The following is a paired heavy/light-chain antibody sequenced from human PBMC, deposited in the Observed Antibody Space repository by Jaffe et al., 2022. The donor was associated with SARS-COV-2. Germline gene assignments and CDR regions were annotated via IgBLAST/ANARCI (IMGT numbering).Light chain of an antibody. V-gene: IGLV7-46*01. CDR3: LLSYSGARVV. CDR2: DTS. J-gene: IGLJ2*01. Sequence: QAVVTQEPSLTVSPGGTVTLTCGSSTGAVTSGHYPYWFQQKPGQAPRTLIYDTSNKHSWTPARFSGSLLGGKAALTLSGAQPEDEAEYYCLLSYSGARVVFGGGTKLTVL. CDR1: TGAVTSGHY.
Heavy chain of an antibody. CDR3: RGAAAGNERWAGKYYYYGMDV. J-gene: IGHJ6*02. CDR2: IYYSGST. D-gene: IGHD6-13*01. CDR1: GGSISSSSYY. V-gene: IGHV4-39*01. Sequence: QLQLQESGPGLVKPSETLSLTCTVSGGSISSSSYYWGWIRQPPGKGLEWIGSIYYSGSTYYNPSLKSRVTISVDTSKNQFSLKLSSVTAADTAVYYCRGAAAGNERWAGKYYYYGMDVWGQGTTVTVSS.